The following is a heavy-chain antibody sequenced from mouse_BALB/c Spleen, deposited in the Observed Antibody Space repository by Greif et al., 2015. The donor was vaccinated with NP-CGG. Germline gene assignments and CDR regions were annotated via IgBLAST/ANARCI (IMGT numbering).Heavy chain of an antibody. D-gene: IGHD2-4*01. V-gene: IGHV14-3*02. CDR3: ARSGDYDGTWFAY. J-gene: IGHJ3*01. CDR1: GFNIKDTY. Sequence: EVHLVESGAELVKPGASVKLSCTASGFNIKDTYMHWVKQRPEQGLEWIGRIDPANGNTKYDPKFQGKATITADTSSNTAYLQLSSLTSEDTAVYYCARSGDYDGTWFAYWGQGTLVTVSA. CDR2: IDPANGNT.